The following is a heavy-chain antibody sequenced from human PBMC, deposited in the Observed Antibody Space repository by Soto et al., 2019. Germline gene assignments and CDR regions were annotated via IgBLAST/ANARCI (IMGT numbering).Heavy chain of an antibody. D-gene: IGHD3-10*01. V-gene: IGHV1-18*01. CDR2: ISAYNGNT. J-gene: IGHJ4*02. CDR3: AREEGPYYYGSGSLVY. CDR1: GYTFTNYG. Sequence: QVQLVQSGAEVRKPGASVKVSCKPSGYTFTNYGISWVRQAPGQGLEWMGWISAYNGNTNYAQKLQGRVTMTTDTSPNTAFMELRSLRSDDTAVYYCAREEGPYYYGSGSLVYWGQGTLVTVSS.